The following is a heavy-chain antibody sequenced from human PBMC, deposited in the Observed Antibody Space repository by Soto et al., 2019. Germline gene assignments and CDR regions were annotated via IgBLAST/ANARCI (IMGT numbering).Heavy chain of an antibody. CDR3: ATTVTRLIAFDV. Sequence: PVGSLRLSCAASGFTVSSHYMSWVRQTPGKGLEWVSILYASDSTFYADSVEGRFTISRDNSKNTVYLQLNSLRAEDTAVYYCATTVTRLIAFDVWGQGTMVTVSS. CDR1: GFTVSSHY. D-gene: IGHD4-17*01. V-gene: IGHV3-53*01. J-gene: IGHJ3*01. CDR2: LYASDST.